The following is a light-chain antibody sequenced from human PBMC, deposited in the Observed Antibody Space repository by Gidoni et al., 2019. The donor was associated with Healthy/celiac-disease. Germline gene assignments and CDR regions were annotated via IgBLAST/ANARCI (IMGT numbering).Light chain of an antibody. V-gene: IGKV1D-12*01. Sequence: IQLNQSPSSVSASVGDRVTIPCRPSQGSSSWLAWYQQKPGKAPKLLIYAASSLQSVVPSRFSGSGSGTDFTITISSLQAEDFATYYCQQANSFPLTFGGGTKVEIK. CDR2: AAS. CDR1: QGSSSW. J-gene: IGKJ4*01. CDR3: QQANSFPLT.